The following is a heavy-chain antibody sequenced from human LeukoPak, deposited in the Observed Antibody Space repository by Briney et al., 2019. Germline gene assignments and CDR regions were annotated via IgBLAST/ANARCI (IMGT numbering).Heavy chain of an antibody. CDR1: GFTFKIYW. D-gene: IGHD4-17*01. CDR3: ARGKSYGDSEDY. CDR2: INQDGSEK. Sequence: GGSLRLSCAASGFTFKIYWMSWVRQAPGKGLEWVANINQDGSEKYYVDSVKGRFTTSRDNAKNSLYLQMNSLRDEDTAVYYCARGKSYGDSEDYWGQGTLVTVSS. V-gene: IGHV3-7*05. J-gene: IGHJ4*02.